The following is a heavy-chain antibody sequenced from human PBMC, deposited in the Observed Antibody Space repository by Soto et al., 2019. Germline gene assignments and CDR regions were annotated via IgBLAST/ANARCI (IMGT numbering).Heavy chain of an antibody. J-gene: IGHJ4*02. Sequence: EVQLVESGGGLVQPGRSLRLSCAASGFTFDDYAMHWVRQAPGKGLEWVSGISWNSGSIGYADSVKGRFPISRDDATKSLALQMNSLKAEETAVNYCAKDSGGGVGLFDYWGQGTLVTASS. CDR3: AKDSGGGVGLFDY. D-gene: IGHD3-16*01. CDR1: GFTFDDYA. CDR2: ISWNSGSI. V-gene: IGHV3-9*01.